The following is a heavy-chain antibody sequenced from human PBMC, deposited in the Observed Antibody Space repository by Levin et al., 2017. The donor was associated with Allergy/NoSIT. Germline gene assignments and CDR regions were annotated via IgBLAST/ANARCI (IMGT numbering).Heavy chain of an antibody. CDR3: ANGGIVVPAAIGEGWYNGMDV. J-gene: IGHJ6*02. CDR2: ISGSGGTT. Sequence: GESLKISCAASGFTFSSYAMSWVRQAPGKGLEWVSAISGSGGTTYYADSVKGRFTISRDNSKNTLYLQMNSLRAEDTAVYYCANGGIVVPAAIGEGWYNGMDVWGQGTTVTVSS. D-gene: IGHD2-2*01. V-gene: IGHV3-23*01. CDR1: GFTFSSYA.